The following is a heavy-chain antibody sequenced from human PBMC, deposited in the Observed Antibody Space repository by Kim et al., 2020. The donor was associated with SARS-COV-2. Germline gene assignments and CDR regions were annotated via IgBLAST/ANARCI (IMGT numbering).Heavy chain of an antibody. CDR1: GYTFTRYY. V-gene: IGHV1-46*01. Sequence: ASVKVSCKASGYTFTRYYMHWVRQAPGQGLEWMGIINPGGGATDSAQKFQGRVSLPRDTSTSTLYMQLSSLRSEDTAVYYCAMGGVAAAGLKLRDYYGMDVWGQGTTVTVSS. CDR2: INPGGGAT. J-gene: IGHJ6*02. CDR3: AMGGVAAAGLKLRDYYGMDV. D-gene: IGHD6-13*01.